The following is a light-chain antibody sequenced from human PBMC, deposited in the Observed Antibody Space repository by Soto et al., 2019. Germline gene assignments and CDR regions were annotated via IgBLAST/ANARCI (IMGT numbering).Light chain of an antibody. Sequence: QSVLTQPPSVSGAPGQRVTISCTGSSSNIGAGYDVHWYQQLPGTAPKVFIYGNSNRPSGVPDRFSGSKSGTSASLAITGLQAEDEADDYCQSYDTSLSGSVFGGGTKVTVL. V-gene: IGLV1-40*01. J-gene: IGLJ2*01. CDR3: QSYDTSLSGSV. CDR1: SSNIGAGYD. CDR2: GNS.